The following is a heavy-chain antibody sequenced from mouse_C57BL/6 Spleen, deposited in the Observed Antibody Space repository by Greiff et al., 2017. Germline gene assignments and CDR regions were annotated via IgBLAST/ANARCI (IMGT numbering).Heavy chain of an antibody. V-gene: IGHV5-4*03. CDR2: ISDGGSYT. Sequence: EVKLVESGGGLVKPGGSLKLSCAASGFTFSSYAMSWVRQTPEKRLEWVATISDGGSYTYYPDNVKGRFTISRDNAKNNLYLQMSHLKSEDTAMYYCARANYGNLLDYWGQGTSVTVSS. J-gene: IGHJ4*01. D-gene: IGHD2-1*01. CDR1: GFTFSSYA. CDR3: ARANYGNLLDY.